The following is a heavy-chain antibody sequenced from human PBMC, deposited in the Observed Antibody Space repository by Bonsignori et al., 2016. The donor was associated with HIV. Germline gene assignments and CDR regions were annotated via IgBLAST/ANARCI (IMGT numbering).Heavy chain of an antibody. V-gene: IGHV3-7*03. CDR3: ARDLTPPNYDILTGYYNQWGY. Sequence: WIRQPPGKGLEWVANIKQDGSEKYYVDSVKGRFTISRDNAKNSLYLQMNSLRAEDTAVYYCARDLTPPNYDILTGYYNQWGYWGQGTLVTVSS. D-gene: IGHD3-9*01. J-gene: IGHJ4*02. CDR2: IKQDGSEK.